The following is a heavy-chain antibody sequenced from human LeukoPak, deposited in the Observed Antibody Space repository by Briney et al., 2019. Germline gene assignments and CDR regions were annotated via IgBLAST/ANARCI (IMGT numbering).Heavy chain of an antibody. D-gene: IGHD3-22*01. J-gene: IGHJ4*02. CDR2: INPNSGGT. Sequence: ASVKVSCKASGYTFTGYYMHWVRQAPGQGLEWMGWINPNSGGTNYAPKFQGRVTMTRDTSISTAYMELSRLRSDDTAVYYCARDYDGSGYTDYWGQGTLVTVSS. CDR3: ARDYDGSGYTDY. CDR1: GYTFTGYY. V-gene: IGHV1-2*02.